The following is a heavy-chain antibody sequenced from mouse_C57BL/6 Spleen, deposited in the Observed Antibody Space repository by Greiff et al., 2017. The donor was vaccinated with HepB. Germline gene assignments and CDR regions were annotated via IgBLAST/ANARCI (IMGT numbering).Heavy chain of an antibody. V-gene: IGHV7-3*01. CDR2: IRNKANGYTT. CDR1: GFTFTDYY. J-gene: IGHJ3*01. CDR3: ARYTETGFAY. Sequence: EVQLVESGGGLVQPGGSLSLSCAASGFTFTDYYMSWVRQPPGKALEWLGFIRNKANGYTTEYSASVKGRFTISRDNSQSILYLHMNALRAEDSATYYCARYTETGFAYWGQGTLVTVSA.